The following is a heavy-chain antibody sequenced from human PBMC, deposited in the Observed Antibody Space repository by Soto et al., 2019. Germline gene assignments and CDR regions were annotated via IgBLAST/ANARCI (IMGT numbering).Heavy chain of an antibody. Sequence: GGSLRLSCAASGFTFSNAWMSWVRQAPGKGLEWVGRIKSKTDGGTTDYAAPVKGRFTISRDDSKNTLYLQMNSLKTEDTAGYYCSTALWELHLVPEVRWFDPWGQRSLVTVGS. CDR2: IKSKTDGGTT. CDR3: STALWELHLVPEVRWFDP. V-gene: IGHV3-15*01. J-gene: IGHJ5*02. D-gene: IGHD1-26*01. CDR1: GFTFSNAW.